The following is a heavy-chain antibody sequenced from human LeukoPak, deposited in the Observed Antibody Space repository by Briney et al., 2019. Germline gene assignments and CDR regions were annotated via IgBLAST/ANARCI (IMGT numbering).Heavy chain of an antibody. D-gene: IGHD6-19*01. Sequence: SQTLSLTCTASGGSISSGSYYWSWLRQPAGKGLEWIGRIYTSGSTNYNPSLKRRVTISVDTSKNQFSLKLSSVTAADTAVYYCARGLSSGWYSIFDYWGQGTLVTVSS. CDR3: ARGLSSGWYSIFDY. CDR2: IYTSGST. V-gene: IGHV4-61*02. CDR1: GGSISSGSYY. J-gene: IGHJ4*02.